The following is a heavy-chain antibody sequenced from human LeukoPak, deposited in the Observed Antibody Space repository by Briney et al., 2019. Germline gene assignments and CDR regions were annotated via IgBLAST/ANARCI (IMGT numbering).Heavy chain of an antibody. CDR1: GFTFSSYW. J-gene: IGHJ4*02. Sequence: GGSLRLSCAASGFTFSSYWMHWVRQAPGKGLVWVSRINSDGSSTSYADSVKARFTISRDNAKNTLYLQMNSLRAEDTAVYYCARDRSGYDFLGRVFDYWGQGTLVTVSS. V-gene: IGHV3-74*01. CDR3: ARDRSGYDFLGRVFDY. CDR2: INSDGSST. D-gene: IGHD5-12*01.